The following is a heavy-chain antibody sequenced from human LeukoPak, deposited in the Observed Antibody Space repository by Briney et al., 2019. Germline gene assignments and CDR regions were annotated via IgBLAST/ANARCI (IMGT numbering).Heavy chain of an antibody. CDR3: AKDRIPVAGRQDIWDY. Sequence: GGSLRLSCAASGFTFSNYAMTWVRQAPGKGLGWVSGISGSGDRTYYADSVKGRFTISRDNSKNTLYLQMNSLTDDDSAVYYCAKDRIPVAGRQDIWDYWGQGTLVTVSS. V-gene: IGHV3-23*01. CDR2: ISGSGDRT. CDR1: GFTFSNYA. J-gene: IGHJ4*02. D-gene: IGHD6-19*01.